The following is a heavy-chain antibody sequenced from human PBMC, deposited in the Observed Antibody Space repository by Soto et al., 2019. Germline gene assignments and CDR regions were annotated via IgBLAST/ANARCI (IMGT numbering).Heavy chain of an antibody. CDR2: ISSSSSYI. Sequence: EVQLVESGGGLVKPGGSLGLSCAASGFSFSIYSMNWVRQAPGKGLEWVSSISSSSSYIYYADSVKGRFTISRDNAKNSLSLHMNSLRAEDTAVYYCARDRLNFCSSSSCYLFCMDVWGQGTTVTVSS. V-gene: IGHV3-21*01. J-gene: IGHJ6*02. CDR1: GFSFSIYS. CDR3: ARDRLNFCSSSSCYLFCMDV. D-gene: IGHD2-2*01.